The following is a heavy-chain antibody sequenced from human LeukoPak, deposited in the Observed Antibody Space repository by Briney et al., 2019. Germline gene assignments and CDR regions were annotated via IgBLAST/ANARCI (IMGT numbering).Heavy chain of an antibody. J-gene: IGHJ4*02. CDR1: GFTFSSYS. Sequence: PGGSLRLSCAASGFTFSSYSMNWVRQAPGKGLEWVSSISSSSSYIYYADSVKGRFTISRDNAKNSLYLQMNSLRAEDTAVYYCARALAQLRKSGSTPGVREDYWGQGTLVTVSS. V-gene: IGHV3-21*01. CDR3: ARALAQLRKSGSTPGVREDY. D-gene: IGHD1-26*01. CDR2: ISSSSSYI.